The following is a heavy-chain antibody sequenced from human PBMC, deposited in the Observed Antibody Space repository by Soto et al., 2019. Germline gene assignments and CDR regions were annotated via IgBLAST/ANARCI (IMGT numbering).Heavy chain of an antibody. D-gene: IGHD3-3*01. CDR1: GFTFNSYA. J-gene: IGHJ4*02. CDR2: ISNDGSKT. V-gene: IGHV3-30*18. CDR3: AKAGEIFGLVIFAYLDF. Sequence: QVQLVESGGGVVQPGKSLRLSCATSGFTFNSYALHWVRQAPGKGLEWVALISNDGSKTFYADSVKGRFTISRDTAKNTLFLQMNSLTTEDTAVYFCAKAGEIFGLVIFAYLDFWGQGNLVAVSS.